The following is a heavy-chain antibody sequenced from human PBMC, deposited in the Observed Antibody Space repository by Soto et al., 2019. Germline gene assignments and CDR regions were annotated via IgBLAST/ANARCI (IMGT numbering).Heavy chain of an antibody. CDR1: GFTFISYA. V-gene: IGHV3-23*01. CDR3: AKGTYYYDSSGYYRDFDY. J-gene: IGHJ4*02. CDR2: ISGSGGST. D-gene: IGHD3-22*01. Sequence: GGPLRLSCAACGFTFISYAMRWVRQAPGKGLEWVSAISGSGGSTYYADSVKGRFTISRDNSKNTLYLQMNSLRAEDTAVYYCAKGTYYYDSSGYYRDFDYWGQGTLVTVSS.